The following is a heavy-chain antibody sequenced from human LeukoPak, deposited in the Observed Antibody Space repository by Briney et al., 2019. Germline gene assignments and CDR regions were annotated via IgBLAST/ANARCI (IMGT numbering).Heavy chain of an antibody. D-gene: IGHD2-2*01. Sequence: ASVKVSCKASGYTFTSYGISWVRQAPGQGLEWMGWISAYNGNTNYAQKLQGRVTMTTDTSTSTAYMELRSLRSDDTAVYYCARRDIVVVPAAYFDYWGQGTLVTVSS. J-gene: IGHJ4*02. V-gene: IGHV1-18*01. CDR2: ISAYNGNT. CDR3: ARRDIVVVPAAYFDY. CDR1: GYTFTSYG.